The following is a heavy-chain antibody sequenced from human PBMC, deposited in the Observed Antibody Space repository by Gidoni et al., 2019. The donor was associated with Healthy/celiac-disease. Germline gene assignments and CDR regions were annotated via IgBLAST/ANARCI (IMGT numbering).Heavy chain of an antibody. J-gene: IGHJ3*02. Sequence: QVQLLESAPGLVMPSEILSFASSGSGGPLGGYYWRWFRQPAGKGMEWIGYIYYRGSTNYNPSLKSRVTISVDTSKNQFSLKLSSVTAADTAVYYCARAGYSGGYRDAFDIWGQGTMVTVSS. CDR3: ARAGYSGGYRDAFDI. D-gene: IGHD1-26*01. V-gene: IGHV4-59*01. CDR2: IYYRGST. CDR1: GGPLGGYY.